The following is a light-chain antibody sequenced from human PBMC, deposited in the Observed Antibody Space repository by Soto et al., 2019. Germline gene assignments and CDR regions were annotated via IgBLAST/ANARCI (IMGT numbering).Light chain of an antibody. CDR3: QHYNNWSLT. J-gene: IGKJ4*01. V-gene: IGKV3-15*01. Sequence: EIVMTQSPATLSVSPGERATLSCRASQSVSSNLAWYQQKPGQAPGLLIYGASTRATGIPARFSGSGSGTEFTLTFSSLQTEDFAVYYCQHYNNWSLTFGGGTKVEIK. CDR1: QSVSSN. CDR2: GAS.